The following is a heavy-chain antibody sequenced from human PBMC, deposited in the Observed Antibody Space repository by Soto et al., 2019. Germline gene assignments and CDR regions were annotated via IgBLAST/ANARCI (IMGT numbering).Heavy chain of an antibody. CDR2: IIPIFGTA. CDR1: GGTFSTYA. V-gene: IGHV1-69*12. CDR3: VTSRTNGYVYLVY. Sequence: QVQLVQSGAEVKKPGSPVKVSCKASGGTFSTYAISWVRQAPGQGLEWMGGIIPIFGTASYAQKFQDRVTFTADESTSTASTGLSSLRSEDTAVDYCVTSRTNGYVYLVYWGQGTVVTVSS. D-gene: IGHD2-8*01. J-gene: IGHJ4*02.